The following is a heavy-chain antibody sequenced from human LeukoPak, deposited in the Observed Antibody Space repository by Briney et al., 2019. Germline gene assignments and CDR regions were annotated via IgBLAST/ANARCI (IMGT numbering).Heavy chain of an antibody. CDR2: IKQDGSEK. D-gene: IGHD4-17*01. CDR3: AKTTVRPHKYYFDY. CDR1: GFTFSSYW. V-gene: IGHV3-7*01. J-gene: IGHJ4*02. Sequence: GGSLRLSRAASGFTFSSYWMSWVRQAPGKGLEWVANIKQDGSEKYYVDSVKGRFTISRDNAKNSLYLQMNSLRAEDTAVYYCAKTTVRPHKYYFDYWGQGTLVTVSS.